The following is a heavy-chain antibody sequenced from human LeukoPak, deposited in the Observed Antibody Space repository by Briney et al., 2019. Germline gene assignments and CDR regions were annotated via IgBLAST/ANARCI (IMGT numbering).Heavy chain of an antibody. J-gene: IGHJ3*02. CDR3: ARYHIVVVTARTYAFDI. V-gene: IGHV4-59*12. CDR1: GGSISGYY. D-gene: IGHD2-21*02. CDR2: IHYSGST. Sequence: SETLSLTCSVSGGSISGYYWSWIRQPPGKGLEWIGYIHYSGSTHYNPSLKSRVTISVDTSKNQFSLKLSSVTAADTAVYYCARYHIVVVTARTYAFDIWGQGTMVTVSS.